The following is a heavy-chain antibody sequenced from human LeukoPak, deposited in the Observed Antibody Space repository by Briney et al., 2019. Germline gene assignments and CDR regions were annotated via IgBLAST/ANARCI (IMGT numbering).Heavy chain of an antibody. Sequence: ASVKVSCKASGYTFTSYGISWVRQAPGQGLKWMGWISAHNGNTNYAQKLQGRVTMTTDTSTSTAYMELRSLRSDDTAVYYCARDNKRNWFDPWGQGTLVTVSS. V-gene: IGHV1-18*01. CDR1: GYTFTSYG. CDR3: ARDNKRNWFDP. D-gene: IGHD2/OR15-2a*01. J-gene: IGHJ5*02. CDR2: ISAHNGNT.